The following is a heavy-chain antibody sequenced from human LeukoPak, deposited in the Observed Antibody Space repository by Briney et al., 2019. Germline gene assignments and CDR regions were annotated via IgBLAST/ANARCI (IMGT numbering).Heavy chain of an antibody. CDR1: GGSISSYY. CDR2: ICYSGST. V-gene: IGHV4-59*08. CDR3: ARLVKVTYYYGMDV. Sequence: PETLSLTCTVSGGSISSYYWTWIRQPPGKGLEWGGYICYSGSTNYSPSLKSRVTISVDTSKNQFSLKLSSVTAADTAVYYCARLVKVTYYYGMDVWGQGTTVTVSS. J-gene: IGHJ6*02. D-gene: IGHD2-21*01.